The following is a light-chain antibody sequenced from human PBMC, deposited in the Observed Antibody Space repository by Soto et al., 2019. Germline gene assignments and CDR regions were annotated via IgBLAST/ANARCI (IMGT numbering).Light chain of an antibody. CDR1: QAVDKW. CDR3: QQYSSYWT. Sequence: IVMSQSPSSLSASVGDTVTITCRASQAVDKWLAWYQQKPGKAPKLLIYKSSTLNGGVPSRFSAIGSGTEYSLTISGLQPDDVATYYCQQYSSYWTFGQGTMVEIK. V-gene: IGKV1-5*03. CDR2: KSS. J-gene: IGKJ1*01.